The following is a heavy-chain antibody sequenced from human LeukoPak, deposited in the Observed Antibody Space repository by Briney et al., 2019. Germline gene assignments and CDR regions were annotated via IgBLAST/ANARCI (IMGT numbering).Heavy chain of an antibody. CDR3: ARAIVGATKPHLGFDY. V-gene: IGHV1-69*13. CDR1: GGTFSSYG. CDR2: IIPIFGTA. J-gene: IGHJ4*02. D-gene: IGHD1-26*01. Sequence: SVKVSCKASGGTFSSYGISWVRQAPGQGLEWMGGIIPIFGTANYAQKFQGRVTITADESTSTAYMELSSLRSEDTAVYYCARAIVGATKPHLGFDYWGQGTLVTVSS.